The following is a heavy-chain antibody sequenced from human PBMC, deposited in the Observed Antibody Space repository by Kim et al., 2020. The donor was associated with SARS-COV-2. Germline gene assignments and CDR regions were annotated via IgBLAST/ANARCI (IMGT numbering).Heavy chain of an antibody. CDR2: INAGNGNT. J-gene: IGHJ6*02. V-gene: IGHV1-3*01. CDR1: GYTFTSYA. CDR3: AREYYYGSGSYRYVYYYYGMDV. Sequence: ASVKVSCKASGYTFTSYAMHWVRQAPGQRLEWMGWINAGNGNTKYSQKFQGRVTITRDTSASTAYMELSSLRSEDTAVYYCAREYYYGSGSYRYVYYYYGMDVWGQGTTVTVSS. D-gene: IGHD3-10*01.